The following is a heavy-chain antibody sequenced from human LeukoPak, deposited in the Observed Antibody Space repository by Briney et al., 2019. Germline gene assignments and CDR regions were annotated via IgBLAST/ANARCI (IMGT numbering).Heavy chain of an antibody. D-gene: IGHD6-19*01. CDR3: AREYSSGWVFDY. CDR1: GGSISSYY. J-gene: IGHJ4*02. CDR2: IYTSGST. V-gene: IGHV4-4*07. Sequence: SETLSLICTVSGGSISSYYWSWIRQPAGKGLEWIGRIYTSGSTNYNPSLKSRVTMSVDTSKNQFSLKLSSVTAADTAVYYCAREYSSGWVFDYWGQGTLVTVSS.